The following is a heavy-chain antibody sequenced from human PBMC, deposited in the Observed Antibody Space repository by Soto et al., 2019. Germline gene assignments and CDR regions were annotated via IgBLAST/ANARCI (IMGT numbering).Heavy chain of an antibody. V-gene: IGHV3-15*07. D-gene: IGHD3-10*01. CDR1: GFTFSNAW. CDR3: TTGPWFGELLPIPVDY. Sequence: AGGSLRLSCAASGFTFSNAWMNWVRQAPGKGLEWVGRIKSKTDGGTTDYAAPVKGRFTISRDDSKNTLYLQMNSLKTEDTAVYYCTTGPWFGELLPIPVDYWGQGTLVTVSS. CDR2: IKSKTDGGTT. J-gene: IGHJ4*02.